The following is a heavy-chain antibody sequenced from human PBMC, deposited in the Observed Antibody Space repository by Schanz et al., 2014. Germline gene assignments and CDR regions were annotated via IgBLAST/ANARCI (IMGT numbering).Heavy chain of an antibody. CDR3: AYYDVLTGFDY. J-gene: IGHJ4*02. CDR2: IYKSGSA. Sequence: EVQVVESGGGLVQPGGSLRLSCVASGFNVSKSYVSWVRQAPGKGLEWVSLIYKSGSAFYADSVKGRFIISRDNSKNTLYLQINNLRAEDTAVYYCAYYDVLTGFDYWGQGTQVTVSS. CDR1: GFNVSKSY. V-gene: IGHV3-66*01. D-gene: IGHD3-9*01.